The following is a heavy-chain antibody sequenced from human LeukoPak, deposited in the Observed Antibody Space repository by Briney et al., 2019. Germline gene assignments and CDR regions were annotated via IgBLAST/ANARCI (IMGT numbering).Heavy chain of an antibody. D-gene: IGHD1-26*01. V-gene: IGHV4-4*07. J-gene: IGHJ4*02. Sequence: SETLSLTCDVSGDFFRNYWWGWVRQPAGKGLEWIGRIYATGSTQFNPSLKSRLTLSMDTSTNQSSLKLTSVTAADTAVYFCGRQGYTASYYFLDFWSQGTLVTVSS. CDR1: GDFFRNYW. CDR3: GRQGYTASYYFLDF. CDR2: IYATGST.